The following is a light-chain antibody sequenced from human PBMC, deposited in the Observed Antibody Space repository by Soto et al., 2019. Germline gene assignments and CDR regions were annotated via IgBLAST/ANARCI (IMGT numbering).Light chain of an antibody. V-gene: IGKV3-15*01. CDR3: QQYNNWPPLT. J-gene: IGKJ4*01. CDR1: QSVTVN. Sequence: EILLTQSPSTLSLSPGEGVTLSCRASQSVTVNSLAWYQQKPGQALRLLIYGASTRATGIPARFSGSGSGTEFTLTISSLQSEDFAVYYCQQYNNWPPLTFGGGTKVDIK. CDR2: GAS.